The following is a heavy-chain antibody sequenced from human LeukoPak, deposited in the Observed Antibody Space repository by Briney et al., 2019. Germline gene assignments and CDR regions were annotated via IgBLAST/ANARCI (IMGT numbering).Heavy chain of an antibody. V-gene: IGHV3-9*01. CDR3: ARDVGVIYFDY. CDR1: GFDFEDYA. CDR2: ISWNSGAK. Sequence: PGRSLRLSCAASGFDFEDYAIHWVRRVPGKGLEWVSGISWNSGAKAYADSVRGRFTISRDNAKNSLYLQMNSLRGEDTAVYYCARDVGVIYFDYWGQGTLVTVSS. D-gene: IGHD3-10*01. J-gene: IGHJ4*02.